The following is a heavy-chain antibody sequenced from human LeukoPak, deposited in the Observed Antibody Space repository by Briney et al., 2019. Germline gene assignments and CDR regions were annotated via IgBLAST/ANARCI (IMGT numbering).Heavy chain of an antibody. CDR1: GGSISNYY. CDR3: ARGIYEAPNGFDI. D-gene: IGHD2/OR15-2a*01. CDR2: IHYSGST. Sequence: SETLSLTCTVSGGSISNYYWSWIRQPPGKGLEWIGYIHYSGSTNYNPSLKSRVIISVDTSKNQFSLKLSAVTAADTAVYYCARGIYEAPNGFDIWGQGTMVTVSS. V-gene: IGHV4-59*01. J-gene: IGHJ3*02.